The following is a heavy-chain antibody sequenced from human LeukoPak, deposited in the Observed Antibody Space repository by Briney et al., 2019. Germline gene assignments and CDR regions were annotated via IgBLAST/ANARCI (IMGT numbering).Heavy chain of an antibody. CDR2: IIPILGIA. Sequence: SVKVSCKASGGTFSSYTISWVRQAPGQGLEWMGRIIPILGIANYAQKFQGRVTITTDESTSTAYMELSSLRSEDTAVYYCARGEWLAYFDYWGQGTLVTVSS. V-gene: IGHV1-69*16. CDR3: ARGEWLAYFDY. D-gene: IGHD6-19*01. CDR1: GGTFSSYT. J-gene: IGHJ4*02.